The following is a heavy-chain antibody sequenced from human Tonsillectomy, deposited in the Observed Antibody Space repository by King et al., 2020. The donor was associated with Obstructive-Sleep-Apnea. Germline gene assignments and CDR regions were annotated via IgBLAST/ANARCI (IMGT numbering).Heavy chain of an antibody. D-gene: IGHD6-13*01. CDR2: ISYDGMDK. J-gene: IGHJ5*02. CDR1: GFTFSNYG. CDR3: GGYNWFDP. Sequence: VQLVESGGGVVQPGRSLRLSCAASGFTFSNYGMHWVRQAPGEGLEWVAIISYDGMDKYYSDYLKGRFTTSRDNSKSTLYLQMNSLRPGDTAVYYCGGYNWFDPWGQGTLVTVSS. V-gene: IGHV3-30*03.